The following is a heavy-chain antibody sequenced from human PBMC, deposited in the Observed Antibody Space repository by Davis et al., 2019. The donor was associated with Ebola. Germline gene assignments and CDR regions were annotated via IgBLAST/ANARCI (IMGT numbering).Heavy chain of an antibody. CDR1: GFTFSSYW. CDR2: IYSGGST. J-gene: IGHJ6*02. V-gene: IGHV3-66*02. D-gene: IGHD3-3*01. Sequence: GESLKISCAASGFTFSSYWMHWVRQAPGKGLEWVSVIYSGGSTYYADSVKGRFTISRDTSKNTLYLQMNSLRPEDTAVYFCARDFRSTGYFYYGMDVWGQGTTVTVSS. CDR3: ARDFRSTGYFYYGMDV.